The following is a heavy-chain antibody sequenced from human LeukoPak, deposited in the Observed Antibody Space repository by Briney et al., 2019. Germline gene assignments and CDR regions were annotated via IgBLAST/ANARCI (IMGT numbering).Heavy chain of an antibody. J-gene: IGHJ4*02. V-gene: IGHV4-34*01. Sequence: PSETLSLTCAVYGGSFSGYYWSWIRQPPGKGLEWIGEINHSGSTNYNPFLKSRVTISVDTSKNQFSLKLSSVTAADTAVYYCARTGMITFGGVIAKNDYWGQGTLVTVSS. CDR1: GGSFSGYY. CDR3: ARTGMITFGGVIAKNDY. D-gene: IGHD3-16*02. CDR2: INHSGST.